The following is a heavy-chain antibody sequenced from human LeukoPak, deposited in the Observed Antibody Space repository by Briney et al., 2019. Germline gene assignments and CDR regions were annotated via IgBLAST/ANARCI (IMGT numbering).Heavy chain of an antibody. J-gene: IGHJ4*02. Sequence: GGSLRLSCTASGFTFSSYWMSWVRQAPGKGLEWVANIKQDGSEKNYVDSVKGRFTISRDNAKNSLDLQMNSLRGEDTAVYYCARAGGYASSWAYWGQGTLVTVSS. D-gene: IGHD5-12*01. V-gene: IGHV3-7*01. CDR1: GFTFSSYW. CDR3: ARAGGYASSWAY. CDR2: IKQDGSEK.